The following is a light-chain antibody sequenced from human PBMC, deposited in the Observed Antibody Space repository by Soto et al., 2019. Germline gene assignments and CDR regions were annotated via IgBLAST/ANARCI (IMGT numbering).Light chain of an antibody. CDR3: CSYAGENLYV. V-gene: IGLV2-11*01. J-gene: IGLJ1*01. Sequence: QSALTQPRSVSGSPGQSVTISCTGTSSDVGGYNYVSWYQQHPGKAPKLTIYAVSERPSGVPDRFSGSKSGNTASLTISGLQAEDEADYYCCSYAGENLYVFGTGTKVTVL. CDR1: SSDVGGYNY. CDR2: AVS.